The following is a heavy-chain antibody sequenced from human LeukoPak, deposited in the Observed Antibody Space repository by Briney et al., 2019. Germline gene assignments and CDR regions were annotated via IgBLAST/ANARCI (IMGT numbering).Heavy chain of an antibody. CDR3: ARGQWLGHDAFDI. CDR2: INPSGST. D-gene: IGHD6-19*01. CDR1: RYSFTRYY. V-gene: IGHV1-46*01. J-gene: IGHJ3*02. Sequence: ASVKVSCKASRYSFTRYYIHWVRQAPGQGLEWMGIINPSGSTSNAQKFQGRVTMTRDMSTTTVYMELSSLRSEDTAVYYCARGQWLGHDAFDIWGLGTKVTVSS.